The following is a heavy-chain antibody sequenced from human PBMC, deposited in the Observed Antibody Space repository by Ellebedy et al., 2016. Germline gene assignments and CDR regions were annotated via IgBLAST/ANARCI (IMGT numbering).Heavy chain of an antibody. V-gene: IGHV4-4*07. CDR1: GGSISSYY. Sequence: SETLSLTXTVSGGSISSYYWSWIRQPAGKGLEWIGRIYTSGSTNYNPSLKSRVTISVDTSKNQFSLRLSSVTAADTAVYYCARGLGEPSWFDPWGQGTLVTVFS. CDR3: ARGLGEPSWFDP. J-gene: IGHJ5*02. D-gene: IGHD1-26*01. CDR2: IYTSGST.